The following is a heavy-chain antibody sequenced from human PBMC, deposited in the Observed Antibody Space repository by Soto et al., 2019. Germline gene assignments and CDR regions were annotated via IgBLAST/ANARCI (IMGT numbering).Heavy chain of an antibody. CDR2: IRVNGDRT. V-gene: IGHV3-23*01. Sequence: EEQLLESGGVLVVPGGSLRLSCAASGFAFSNYAMTWVRQAPGKGLEWVSSIRVNGDRTYYAESVKGRFTISRDNSKSTLFVQMNSLRADDTAVYFCARAEVTAVFGFWGQGTLVTVSS. CDR1: GFAFSNYA. D-gene: IGHD2-21*02. CDR3: ARAEVTAVFGF. J-gene: IGHJ4*02.